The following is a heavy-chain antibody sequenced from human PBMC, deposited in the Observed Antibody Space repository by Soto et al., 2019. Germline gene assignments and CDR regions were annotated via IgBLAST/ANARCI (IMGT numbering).Heavy chain of an antibody. Sequence: QVQLVESGGGVVQPGRSLRLSCAASGFTFSSYGMHWVRQAPGKGLEWVAVIWYDGSNKYYADSVKGRFTISRDNSKNTLYLQMNSLRGEDTAVYYCARGFRFLEWLSGSVNYYYGMDVWGQGTTVTVSS. V-gene: IGHV3-33*01. D-gene: IGHD3-3*01. CDR2: IWYDGSNK. CDR3: ARGFRFLEWLSGSVNYYYGMDV. CDR1: GFTFSSYG. J-gene: IGHJ6*02.